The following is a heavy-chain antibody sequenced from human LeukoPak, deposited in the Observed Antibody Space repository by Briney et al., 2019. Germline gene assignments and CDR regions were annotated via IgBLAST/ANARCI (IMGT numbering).Heavy chain of an antibody. J-gene: IGHJ6*03. D-gene: IGHD5-12*01. CDR3: AKDIGSVHYYYMDV. V-gene: IGHV3-43*01. Sequence: PGGSLRLSCSASGTIFSSYTMNWVRQAPGKGLEWVSLISWDGGSTYYADSVKGRFTISRDNSKNSLYLQMNSLRTEDTALYYCAKDIGSVHYYYMDVWGKGTTVTISS. CDR2: ISWDGGST. CDR1: GTIFSSYT.